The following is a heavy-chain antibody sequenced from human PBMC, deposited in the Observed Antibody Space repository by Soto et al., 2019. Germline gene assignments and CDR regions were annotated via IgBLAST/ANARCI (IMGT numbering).Heavy chain of an antibody. J-gene: IGHJ4*02. CDR3: ARYQGGAAAAGTSGFDY. CDR2: ISSSSSYI. V-gene: IGHV3-21*01. D-gene: IGHD6-13*01. Sequence: EVQLVKSGGGLVKPGGSLRLSCAASGFTFSSYSMNWVRQAPGKGLEWVSSISSSSSYIYYADSVKGRFTISRDNAKNSLYLQMNSLRAEDTAVYYCARYQGGAAAAGTSGFDYWGQGTLVTVSS. CDR1: GFTFSSYS.